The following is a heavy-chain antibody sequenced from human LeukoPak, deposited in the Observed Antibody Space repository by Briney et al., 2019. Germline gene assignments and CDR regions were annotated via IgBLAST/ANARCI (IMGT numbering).Heavy chain of an antibody. CDR1: GYTFTSYG. CDR3: ARVPVGSVAVAGRVYYYYMDV. Sequence: VASVKVSCKASGYTFTSYGISWVRQAPGQGLEWMGWISAYNGNTNYAQKLQGRVTMTTDTSTSTAYMELRSLRSDDTAVYYCARVPVGSVAVAGRVYYYYMDVWGKGTTVTISS. CDR2: ISAYNGNT. J-gene: IGHJ6*03. V-gene: IGHV1-18*01. D-gene: IGHD6-19*01.